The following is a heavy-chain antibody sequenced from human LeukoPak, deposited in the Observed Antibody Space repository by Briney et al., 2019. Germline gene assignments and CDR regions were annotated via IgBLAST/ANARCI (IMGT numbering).Heavy chain of an antibody. V-gene: IGHV3-7*01. CDR2: IKQDGSEK. J-gene: IGHJ6*03. CDR3: ARVGYGGHRVWYYYYYYMDV. CDR1: GFTFSSYW. Sequence: TGGSLRLSCAASGFTFSSYWMSWVRQAPGKGLEWVANIKQDGSEKYYVDSVKGRFTISRDNAKNSLYLQMNSLRAEDTAVYYCARVGYGGHRVWYYYYYYMDVWGKGTTVTVSS. D-gene: IGHD4-23*01.